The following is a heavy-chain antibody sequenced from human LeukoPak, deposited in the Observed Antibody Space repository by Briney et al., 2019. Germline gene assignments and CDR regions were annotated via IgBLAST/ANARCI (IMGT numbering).Heavy chain of an antibody. CDR2: IYTTGTT. Sequence: SETLSLTCTVSGGSIFGYYWIWIRQPAGRGLEWVGRIYTTGTTNYNPSLESRLTMSVDTSRRQFSLKLTSVTGADTAFYYCARSPLGSAFDIWGQGAMVTVSS. CDR1: GGSIFGYY. CDR3: ARSPLGSAFDI. V-gene: IGHV4-4*07. D-gene: IGHD3-16*01. J-gene: IGHJ3*02.